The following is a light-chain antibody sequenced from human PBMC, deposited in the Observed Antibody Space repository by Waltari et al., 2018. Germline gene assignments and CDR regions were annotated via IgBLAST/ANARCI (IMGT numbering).Light chain of an antibody. CDR1: SSDVGGYNY. CDR2: DVK. CDR3: SSYTSTSTVL. J-gene: IGLJ2*01. Sequence: QSDLSQPASMSGSPGQSITISCTGTSSDVGGYNYVSWYQEYPGKAPNLIIYDVKNRPSGVSNRFSGSKSGNTASLTISGLQAEDEADYYCSSYTSTSTVLFGGGTKVTVL. V-gene: IGLV2-14*03.